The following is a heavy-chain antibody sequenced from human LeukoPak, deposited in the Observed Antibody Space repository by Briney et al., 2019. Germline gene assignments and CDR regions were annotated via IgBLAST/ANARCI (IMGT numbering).Heavy chain of an antibody. CDR1: GYTFTGYY. CDR3: ARDDAPRIVVVPAATYYYYYYMDV. Sequence: ASVKVSCKASGYTFTGYYMHWVRQAPGQGLELMGWINPNSGGTNYAQQFQGRVTMTRDTSISTVYMELSRLRSDDTAVYYCARDDAPRIVVVPAATYYYYYYMDVWGKGTTVTVSS. CDR2: INPNSGGT. J-gene: IGHJ6*03. V-gene: IGHV1-2*02. D-gene: IGHD2-2*01.